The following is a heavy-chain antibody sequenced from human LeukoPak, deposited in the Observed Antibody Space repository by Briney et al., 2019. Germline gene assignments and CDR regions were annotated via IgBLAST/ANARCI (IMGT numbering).Heavy chain of an antibody. Sequence: LPGGSLRLSCAASGFTFSGSAMHWVRQASGKGLEWVGRIRSKANSYATAYAASVKGRFTISRDDSKNTAYLQMNSLKTEDTAVYYCTRTVSNFDYWGQGTLVTVSS. CDR1: GFTFSGSA. J-gene: IGHJ4*02. CDR3: TRTVSNFDY. V-gene: IGHV3-73*01. D-gene: IGHD3-16*01. CDR2: IRSKANSYAT.